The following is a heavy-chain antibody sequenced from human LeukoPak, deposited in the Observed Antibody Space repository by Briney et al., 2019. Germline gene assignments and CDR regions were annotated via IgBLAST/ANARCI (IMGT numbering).Heavy chain of an antibody. D-gene: IGHD4-23*01. J-gene: IGHJ4*02. V-gene: IGHV4-59*01. CDR2: IFYSGST. CDR1: GGSLSSYY. CDR3: ARGKDGGNDY. Sequence: SETLSLTCTVSGGSLSSYYWSCIRQTPGKGLEWIGYIFYSGSTTYNPSLQSRVTISLDTPKNEFSLKLSSVTAADTAVYYCARGKDGGNDYWGQGTLVTVSS.